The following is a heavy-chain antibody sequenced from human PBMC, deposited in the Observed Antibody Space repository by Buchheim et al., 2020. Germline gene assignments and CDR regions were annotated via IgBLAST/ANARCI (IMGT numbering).Heavy chain of an antibody. Sequence: QVQLVESGGGLVKPGGSLRLSCAASGFTFSYYYMSWIRQAPGKGLERVSYISSSSSYTNYADSVKGRFTNSTYNAKNSMYLQMNSRRAEDTAVYYCASYSSGYSTNDYWGQGTL. D-gene: IGHD3-22*01. CDR3: ASYSSGYSTNDY. CDR2: ISSSSSYT. V-gene: IGHV3-11*05. J-gene: IGHJ4*02. CDR1: GFTFSYYY.